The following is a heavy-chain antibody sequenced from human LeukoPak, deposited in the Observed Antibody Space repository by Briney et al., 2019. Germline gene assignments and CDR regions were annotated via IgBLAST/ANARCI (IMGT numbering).Heavy chain of an antibody. V-gene: IGHV4-34*01. CDR3: ARNSRVYATTSYYYYYMDV. Sequence: PSETLSLTCAVYGGSFSGYYWSWIRQPPGKGLEWIGEINHSGSTNYNPSLKIRVTISVDTSKNQFSLKLSSVTAADTAVYYCARNSRVYATTSYYYYYMDVWGKGTTVTVSS. J-gene: IGHJ6*03. CDR1: GGSFSGYY. D-gene: IGHD2-8*01. CDR2: INHSGST.